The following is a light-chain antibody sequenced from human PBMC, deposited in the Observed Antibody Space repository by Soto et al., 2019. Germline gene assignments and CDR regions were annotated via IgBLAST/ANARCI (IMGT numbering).Light chain of an antibody. V-gene: IGKV3-15*01. CDR3: QKYADWPTK. CDR1: QSVGAP. J-gene: IGKJ1*01. CDR2: GAS. Sequence: EIVMTQSPVTLSVFPREIATLSFRASQSVGAPVASYHQRPGQAPRLLISGASTRATGVPARVSASGSGTDFTLTITSLQSDDFGVYYCQKYADWPTKFGQGTKVDIK.